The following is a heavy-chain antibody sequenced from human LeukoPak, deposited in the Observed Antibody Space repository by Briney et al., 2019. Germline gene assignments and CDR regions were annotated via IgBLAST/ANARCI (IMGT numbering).Heavy chain of an antibody. J-gene: IGHJ4*02. D-gene: IGHD3-9*01. V-gene: IGHV1-18*01. CDR2: ISAYNGKT. Sequence: ASVKVSCKASGYSFSSFYISWVRQAPGQGLEWLGWISAYNGKTSYAQKLQGRVSMTTDTSASTAYTELWSLTSDDTAVYWCTRAESDWPPYIDYWGQGTLVTVSS. CDR1: GYSFSSFY. CDR3: TRAESDWPPYIDY.